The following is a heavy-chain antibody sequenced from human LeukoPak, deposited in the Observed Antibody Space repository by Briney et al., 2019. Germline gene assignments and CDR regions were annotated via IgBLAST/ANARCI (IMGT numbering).Heavy chain of an antibody. CDR1: GFTFSSYG. CDR2: INHSGST. V-gene: IGHV4-34*01. CDR3: ARNGGWLQFKNWFDP. D-gene: IGHD5-24*01. J-gene: IGHJ5*02. Sequence: PGGSLRLSCAASGFTFSSYGMHWIRQPPGKGLEWIGEINHSGSTNYNPSLKSRVTISVDTSKNQFSLKLSSVTAADTAVYYCARNGGWLQFKNWFDPWGQGTLVTVSS.